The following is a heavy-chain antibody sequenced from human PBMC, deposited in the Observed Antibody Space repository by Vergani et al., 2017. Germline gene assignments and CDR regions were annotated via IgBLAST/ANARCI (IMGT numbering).Heavy chain of an antibody. D-gene: IGHD6-25*01. J-gene: IGHJ5*02. CDR2: IYYSGST. CDR3: ARTGTSGIAAYAVEEIPGGWFDP. CDR1: GFTFSSYSMN. V-gene: IGHV4-59*05. Sequence: VQLVESGGGLVKPGGSLRLSCAASGFTFSSYSMNWVRHAPGKGLEWIGSIYYSGSTYYNPSLKSRVTISVDTSKNQFSLKLSSVTAADTAVYYCARTGTSGIAAYAVEEIPGGWFDPWGQGTLVTVSS.